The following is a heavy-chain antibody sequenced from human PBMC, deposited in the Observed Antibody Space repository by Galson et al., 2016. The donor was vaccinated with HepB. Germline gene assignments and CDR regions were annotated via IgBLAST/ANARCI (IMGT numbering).Heavy chain of an antibody. D-gene: IGHD4-23*01. CDR2: INSDGPIS. CDR1: GFAFSSHW. CDR3: VRDHSVVPTTAYNWFDP. V-gene: IGHV3-74*01. J-gene: IGHJ5*02. Sequence: SLRLSCAASGFAFSSHWMHWVRQDLGKGLVWVSRINSDGPISNYADSVKGRFTISRDNAKNTLYLQMNSLRAEDTAVYFCVRDHSVVPTTAYNWFDPWGRGTLVTVFS.